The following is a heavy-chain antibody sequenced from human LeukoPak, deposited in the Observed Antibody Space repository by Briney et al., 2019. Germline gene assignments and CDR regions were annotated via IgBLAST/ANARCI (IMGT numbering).Heavy chain of an antibody. V-gene: IGHV4-4*07. CDR2: FYSSVST. D-gene: IGHD6-13*01. CDR1: GGSIRSYY. Sequence: SETLSLTCTVSGGSIRSYYWSWIRQSAGKGLEWIGRFYSSVSTNYNPSLESRVIMSVDTSRNLFYLNLTSVTAADTAVYFCVREKLYTSSWGFQHWGQGALVTVSS. CDR3: VREKLYTSSWGFQH. J-gene: IGHJ1*01.